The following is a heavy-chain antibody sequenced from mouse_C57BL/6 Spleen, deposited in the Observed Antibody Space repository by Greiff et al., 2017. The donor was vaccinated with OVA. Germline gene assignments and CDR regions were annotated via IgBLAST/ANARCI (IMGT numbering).Heavy chain of an antibody. V-gene: IGHV1-15*01. D-gene: IGHD1-1*01. CDR2: IDPETGGT. CDR3: TRGGTTVVASDWYFDV. CDR1: GYTFTDYE. J-gene: IGHJ1*03. Sequence: QVQLQQSGAELVRPGASVTLSCKASGYTFTDYEMHWVKQTPVHGLEWIGAIDPETGGTAYNQKFKGKAILTADNSSSTAYMELRSLTSEDYAVYYCTRGGTTVVASDWYFDVWGTGTTVTVSS.